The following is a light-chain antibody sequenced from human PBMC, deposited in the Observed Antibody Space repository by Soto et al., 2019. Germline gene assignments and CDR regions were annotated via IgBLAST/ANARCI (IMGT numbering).Light chain of an antibody. V-gene: IGKV2-28*01. Sequence: DIVMTQSPLSLPVTPGEPASISCRSSQSLLYGAGYMYVDWYLQKPGQPPQLLILLGSNRASGVPDRFSSSVSGTDFTLKISRVETEDVGVYYCMQTLQTPYTFGQGTKLEIK. CDR1: QSLLYGAGYMY. CDR2: LGS. J-gene: IGKJ2*01. CDR3: MQTLQTPYT.